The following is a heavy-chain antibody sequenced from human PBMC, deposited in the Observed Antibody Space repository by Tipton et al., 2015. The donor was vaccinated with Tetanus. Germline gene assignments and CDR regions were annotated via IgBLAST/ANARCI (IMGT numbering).Heavy chain of an antibody. CDR3: ARGMDYDSSGIDDF. V-gene: IGHV1-69*01. J-gene: IGHJ4*02. CDR1: GGPFYKHG. CDR2: IIPASGAT. Sequence: QLVQSGAEVKKPGSSVKVSCKSSGGPFYKHGIDWVRQAPGQGLEWMGGIIPASGATNYAHKFQGRVTMTADASTTTVHMELSNLRSDDTAVYYCARGMDYDSSGIDDFWGQGTLVTVSS. D-gene: IGHD3-22*01.